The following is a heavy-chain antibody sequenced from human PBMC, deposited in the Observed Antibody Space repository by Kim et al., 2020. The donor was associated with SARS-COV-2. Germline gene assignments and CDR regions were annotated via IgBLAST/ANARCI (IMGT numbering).Heavy chain of an antibody. CDR3: ARILATEMGTMDYYYYGMDV. J-gene: IGHJ6*02. CDR2: IDWDDDK. CDR1: GSSLSTSVMC. Sequence: SGPTLVNPTQTLTLTCTFSGSSLSTSVMCVTWIRQPPGKALEWLALIDWDDDKYYSTSLKTRLTISKDTSKNQVVLTMTNMDPVDTATYYCARILATEMGTMDYYYYGMDVWGQGTTVTVSS. D-gene: IGHD2-8*01. V-gene: IGHV2-70*01.